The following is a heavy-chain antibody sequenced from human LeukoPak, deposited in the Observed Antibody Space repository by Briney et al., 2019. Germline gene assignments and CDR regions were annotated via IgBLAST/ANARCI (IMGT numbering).Heavy chain of an antibody. D-gene: IGHD4-17*01. CDR1: GGSISSYY. Sequence: PSETLSLTCTVSGGSISSYYWSWIRQPPGKGLEWIGYIYYSGSTNYNPSLKSQVTISVDTSKNQFSLKLSSVTAADTAVYYCARTRGPSDYGDQRYYYYGMDVWGQGTTVTVSS. V-gene: IGHV4-59*01. CDR3: ARTRGPSDYGDQRYYYYGMDV. CDR2: IYYSGST. J-gene: IGHJ6*02.